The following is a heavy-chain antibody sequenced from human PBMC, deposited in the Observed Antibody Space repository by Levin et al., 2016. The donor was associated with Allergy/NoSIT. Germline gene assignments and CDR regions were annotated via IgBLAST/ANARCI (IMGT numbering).Heavy chain of an antibody. CDR2: IYPGDSNT. Sequence: GESLKISCKGSGYSFTSYWIGWVRQMPGKGLEWMGIIYPGDSNTGYSPSFQGQVTISADKSISTAYLQWSSLRASDTAMYYCARHTGGSGYHDAFDIWGHGTMVTVSS. V-gene: IGHV5-51*01. J-gene: IGHJ3*02. CDR3: ARHTGGSGYHDAFDI. CDR1: GYSFTSYW. D-gene: IGHD3-22*01.